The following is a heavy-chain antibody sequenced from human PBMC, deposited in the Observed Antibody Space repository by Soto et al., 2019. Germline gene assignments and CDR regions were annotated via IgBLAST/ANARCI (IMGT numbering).Heavy chain of an antibody. CDR1: GGSISSYY. CDR3: ARAFPDPITFDI. D-gene: IGHD3-16*01. V-gene: IGHV4-59*08. CDR2: IYYSGST. Sequence: QVQLQESGPGLVKPSETLSLTCTVSGGSISSYYWSWIRQPPGKGLEWIGYIYYSGSTNYNPSLKSRVTISVDTSKNQFALKLGSVTAADTAVYYCARAFPDPITFDIWGQGTMVTVSS. J-gene: IGHJ3*02.